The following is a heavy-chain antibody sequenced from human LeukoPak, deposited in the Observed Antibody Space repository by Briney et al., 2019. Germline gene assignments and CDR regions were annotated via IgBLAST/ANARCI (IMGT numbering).Heavy chain of an antibody. D-gene: IGHD6-6*01. CDR3: ARDWDSSSSGINPNNWFDP. Sequence: SVKVSCKASGGTFSSYAISWVRQAPGQGLEWMGGIIPSFGTANYAQKFQGRVTITTDEYTTTAYMELSSLRPEDTAVYYCARDWDSSSSGINPNNWFDPWGQGTLVTVSS. V-gene: IGHV1-69*05. CDR2: IIPSFGTA. CDR1: GGTFSSYA. J-gene: IGHJ5*02.